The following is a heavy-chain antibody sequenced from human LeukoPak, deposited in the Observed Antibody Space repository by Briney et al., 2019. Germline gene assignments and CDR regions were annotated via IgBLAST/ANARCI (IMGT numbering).Heavy chain of an antibody. V-gene: IGHV3-33*08. CDR2: IWFDKNQ. CDR1: GFTFSRYG. Sequence: GRSLRLSCAASGFTFSRYGMHWVRQAPGKGLEWVADIWFDKNQHFADSVKGRFAISRDNSKNTVYLQINSLRAEDTAVYYCARDRHCVDGVCHSPPGMDVWGQGTTVTVSS. CDR3: ARDRHCVDGVCHSPPGMDV. J-gene: IGHJ6*02. D-gene: IGHD2-8*01.